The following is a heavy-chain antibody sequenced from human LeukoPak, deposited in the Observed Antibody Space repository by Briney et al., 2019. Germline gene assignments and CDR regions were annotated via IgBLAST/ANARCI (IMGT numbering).Heavy chain of an antibody. CDR2: ISGGGGSA. CDR3: AKEGIAVASFDY. V-gene: IGHV3-23*01. J-gene: IGHJ4*02. Sequence: TGGSLRLSCAASGFTFRTYAMSWVRQGPGKGLEWVSAISGGGGSAFYADSVRGRFTISRDDSKNTLFLQMNSLRAEDTAVYYCAKEGIAVASFDYWGQGILVTVSS. CDR1: GFTFRTYA. D-gene: IGHD6-19*01.